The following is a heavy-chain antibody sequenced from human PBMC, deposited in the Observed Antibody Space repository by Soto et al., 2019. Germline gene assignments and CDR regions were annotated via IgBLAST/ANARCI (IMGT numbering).Heavy chain of an antibody. V-gene: IGHV4-30-4*01. CDR1: GGSISSGDYY. CDR3: ARATGYSDYFDY. D-gene: IGHD3-9*01. J-gene: IGHJ4*02. Sequence: PSETLSLTCTVSGGSISSGDYYWSWIRQPPGKGLEWIGYIYYSGSTYYNPSLKSRVTISVDTSKNQFSLKLSSVTAADTAVYYCARATGYSDYFDYWGQGTLVTVS. CDR2: IYYSGST.